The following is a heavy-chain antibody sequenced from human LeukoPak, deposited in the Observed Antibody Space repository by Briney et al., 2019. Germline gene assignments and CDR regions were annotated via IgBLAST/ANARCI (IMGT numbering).Heavy chain of an antibody. Sequence: GGSLRLSCAASGFTFSDHYMDCVRQAPGKGLEWVGCSRNKANNYIIEYSASVQGRFTISRDDSKNSLYLQMNSLKTEDTAVYYCARWDSGSCSHWGQGTLVTVS. V-gene: IGHV3-72*01. D-gene: IGHD1-26*01. CDR1: GFTFSDHY. J-gene: IGHJ4*02. CDR2: SRNKANNYII. CDR3: ARWDSGSCSH.